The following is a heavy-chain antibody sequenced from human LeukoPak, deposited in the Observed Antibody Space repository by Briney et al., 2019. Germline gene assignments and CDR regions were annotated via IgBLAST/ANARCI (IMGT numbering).Heavy chain of an antibody. J-gene: IGHJ5*02. CDR3: AILGAVVPAAMDWFDH. D-gene: IGHD2-2*01. Sequence: GGSLRLSCAASGFTFSRYWMHWVRQGPGKGLVWVSRISSDGTSTGYADSVKGRFTISRDNTKNTLYLQMNSLRAEDTAVYYCAILGAVVPAAMDWFDHWGQGTLVTVSS. CDR1: GFTFSRYW. CDR2: ISSDGTST. V-gene: IGHV3-74*01.